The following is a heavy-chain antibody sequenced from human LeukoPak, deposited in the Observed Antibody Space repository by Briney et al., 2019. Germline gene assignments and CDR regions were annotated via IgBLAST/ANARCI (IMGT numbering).Heavy chain of an antibody. J-gene: IGHJ5*02. CDR1: GGSISSSSYY. CDR2: IYYSGST. D-gene: IGHD6-13*01. CDR3: ARFIAAAGDNWFDP. V-gene: IGHV4-39*07. Sequence: SETLSLTCTVSGGSISSSSYYWGWIRQPPGKGLEWIGSIYYSGSTYYNPSLKSRVTISVDTSKNQFSLKLSSVTAADTAVYYCARFIAAAGDNWFDPWGQGTLVTVSS.